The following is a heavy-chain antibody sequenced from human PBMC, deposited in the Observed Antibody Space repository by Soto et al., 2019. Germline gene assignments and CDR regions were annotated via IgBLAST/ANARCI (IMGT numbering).Heavy chain of an antibody. D-gene: IGHD3-16*02. CDR3: ARGVITFGGVIVYYFDY. V-gene: IGHV3-30-3*01. CDR2: ISYDGSNK. CDR1: GFTFSRYA. J-gene: IGHJ4*02. Sequence: QVQLVESGGGVVQPGRSLRLSCAASGFTFSRYAMHWVRQAPGKGLEWVAVISYDGSNKYYADSVKGRFTISRDNSKNTLYLQMNSLRAEDTAVYYCARGVITFGGVIVYYFDYWGQGTLVTVSS.